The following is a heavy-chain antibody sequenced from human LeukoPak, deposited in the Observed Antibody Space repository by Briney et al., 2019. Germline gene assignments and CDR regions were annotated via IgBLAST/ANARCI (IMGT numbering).Heavy chain of an antibody. CDR1: GFTFDDYA. J-gene: IGHJ4*02. Sequence: GGSLRLSCAASGFTFDDYAMHWVRQAPGKGLEWVSGISWNSGSIAYADSVKGRFTISRDNAKNSLYLQMNSLRAEDTALYYCAKDSSGWIDYRGQGTLVTVSS. V-gene: IGHV3-9*01. CDR3: AKDSSGWIDY. D-gene: IGHD6-19*01. CDR2: ISWNSGSI.